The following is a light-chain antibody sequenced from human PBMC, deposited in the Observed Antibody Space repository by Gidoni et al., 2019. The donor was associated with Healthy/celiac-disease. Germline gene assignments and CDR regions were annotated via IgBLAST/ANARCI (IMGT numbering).Light chain of an antibody. Sequence: SSELTQDPAVSVALGQTVRITCQGNSLRSYYASWYQQKPGQAPVLVLYGKNNRPSGIPDRFSGSSSGNTASLTITGSQAEDEADYYCNARDSSGNHWVFGGGTKLTV. J-gene: IGLJ3*02. V-gene: IGLV3-19*01. CDR2: GKN. CDR3: NARDSSGNHWV. CDR1: SLRSYY.